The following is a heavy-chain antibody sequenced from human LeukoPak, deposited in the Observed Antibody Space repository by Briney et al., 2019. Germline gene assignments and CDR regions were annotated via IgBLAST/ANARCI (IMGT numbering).Heavy chain of an antibody. D-gene: IGHD3-22*01. CDR2: INYSGST. Sequence: SETLSLTCTVSGGSISSTGYYWGWSRQPPGKGLEWIGAINYSGSTYYNPPLKSRVTISADTSKTQFSLKLSTVTAADTAVYYCAAYYYDSSGYFAWGQGTLVTVSS. CDR3: AAYYYDSSGYFA. J-gene: IGHJ5*02. V-gene: IGHV4-39*01. CDR1: GGSISSTGYY.